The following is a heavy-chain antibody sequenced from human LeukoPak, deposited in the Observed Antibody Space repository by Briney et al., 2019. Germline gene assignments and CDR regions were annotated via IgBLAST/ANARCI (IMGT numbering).Heavy chain of an antibody. CDR2: IIPIFGTA. V-gene: IGHV1-69*05. CDR1: GGTFSSYA. D-gene: IGHD3-3*01. Sequence: ASVKVSCKASGGTFSSYAISWVRQAPGQGLEWMGRIIPIFGTANYAQRFQGRVTITTDESTSTAYTELSSLRSEDTAVYYCARFGVVIGYDYWGQGTLVTVSS. J-gene: IGHJ4*02. CDR3: ARFGVVIGYDY.